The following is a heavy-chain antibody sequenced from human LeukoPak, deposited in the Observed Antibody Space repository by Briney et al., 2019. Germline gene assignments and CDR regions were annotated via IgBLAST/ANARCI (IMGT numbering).Heavy chain of an antibody. CDR3: ARGGLYNSGSHFDY. J-gene: IGHJ4*02. CDR1: GGSISSGDYY. CDR2: IYYSGST. D-gene: IGHD6-19*01. Sequence: PSETLSLTCTVSGGSISSGDYYWSWIRQPPGKGLEWIGYIYYSGSTYYNPSLKSRVTISVDTSKNQFSLKLSSVTAADTAVYYCARGGLYNSGSHFDYWGQGTLVTVSS. V-gene: IGHV4-30-4*01.